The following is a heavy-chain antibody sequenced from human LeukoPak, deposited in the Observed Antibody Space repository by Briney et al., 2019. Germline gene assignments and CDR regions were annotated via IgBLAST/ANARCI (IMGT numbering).Heavy chain of an antibody. V-gene: IGHV3-53*01. CDR2: IYSGGST. CDR3: ARGRTDGMDV. Sequence: GGSLRLSCAASGFTFSDYYMSWVRQAPGKGLEWVSIIYSGGSTYYADSVKGRFTISRDNSKNTLYLQMNSLRAEDTAVYYCARGRTDGMDVWGQGTTVTVSS. J-gene: IGHJ6*02. CDR1: GFTFSDYY.